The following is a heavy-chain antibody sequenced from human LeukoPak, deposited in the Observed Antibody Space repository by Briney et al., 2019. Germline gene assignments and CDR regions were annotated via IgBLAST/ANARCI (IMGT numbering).Heavy chain of an antibody. Sequence: ASVKVSCKVSGYTLTELSMHWVRQAPGKGLEWMGGFDPGDGKTIYAQKFQGRVTMTEDTSTDTAYMELSSLRSEDTAVYYCATTPYYYDSSGYRYYFDYWGQGTLVTVSS. CDR1: GYTLTELS. J-gene: IGHJ4*02. CDR3: ATTPYYYDSSGYRYYFDY. CDR2: FDPGDGKT. D-gene: IGHD3-22*01. V-gene: IGHV1-24*01.